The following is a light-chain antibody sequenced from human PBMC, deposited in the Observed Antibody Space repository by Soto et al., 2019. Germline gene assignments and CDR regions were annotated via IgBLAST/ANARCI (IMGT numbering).Light chain of an antibody. Sequence: QSVLTQPASVSGSPGQSITISCTGTSSDVGSYNLVSWYQQHPGKAPKLMIYEGSKRPSGVSNRFSGSKSGNTASLTISGIQAEEEADYYCCSYAGSSLVFGGGTQLTVL. J-gene: IGLJ2*01. CDR1: SSDVGSYNL. CDR3: CSYAGSSLV. CDR2: EGS. V-gene: IGLV2-23*01.